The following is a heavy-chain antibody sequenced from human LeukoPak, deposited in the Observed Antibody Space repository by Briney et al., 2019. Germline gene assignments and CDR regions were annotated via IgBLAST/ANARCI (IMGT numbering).Heavy chain of an antibody. CDR3: ATGDLDY. J-gene: IGHJ4*02. Sequence: GGSLRLSCAASGFTFSKAWMSWVRQAPGRGLEGVATIRPDGSSEYYVDSVKGRFTISRDNAKNSLYLQMNSLRIEDTAVYYCATGDLDYWGQGTLVTVSS. CDR2: IRPDGSSE. CDR1: GFTFSKAW. V-gene: IGHV3-7*03.